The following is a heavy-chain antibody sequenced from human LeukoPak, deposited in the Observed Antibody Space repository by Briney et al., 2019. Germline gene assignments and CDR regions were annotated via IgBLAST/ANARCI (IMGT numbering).Heavy chain of an antibody. CDR3: AKGRLSSGHFAFDI. CDR2: ISSSGGST. D-gene: IGHD3-22*01. V-gene: IGHV3-23*01. J-gene: IGHJ3*02. Sequence: GGSLRLSCAASGFTFRDYAVRWVRQARGKGVEWVSTISSSGGSTYYADSVKGRFTISRDNSKTTLYVQINSLRAEDTAVYYCAKGRLSSGHFAFDIWGQGTMVTVSS. CDR1: GFTFRDYA.